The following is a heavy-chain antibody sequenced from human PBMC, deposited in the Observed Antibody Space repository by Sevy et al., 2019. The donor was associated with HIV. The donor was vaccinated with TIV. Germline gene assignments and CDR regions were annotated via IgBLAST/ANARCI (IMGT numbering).Heavy chain of an antibody. V-gene: IGHV1-46*01. Sequence: ASVKVSCKASGYTFTSYYMHWVRQAPGQGLEWMGIINPSGGSTSYAQKFQGRVTMTRDTSTSTVYMELSSLRSEDTAVYYRARGLNVNRASAASSGDWFDPWGQGTLVTVSS. J-gene: IGHJ5*02. CDR2: INPSGGST. CDR3: ARGLNVNRASAASSGDWFDP. CDR1: GYTFTSYY. D-gene: IGHD6-13*01.